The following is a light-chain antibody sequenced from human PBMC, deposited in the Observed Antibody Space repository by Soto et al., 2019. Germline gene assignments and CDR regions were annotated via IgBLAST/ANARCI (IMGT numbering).Light chain of an antibody. CDR1: SSDVGGYNY. CDR3: SSYTSSSSYV. Sequence: QSALTQPASVSGSPGQSITISCTGTSSDVGGYNYVSWYQQHPGKAPKLIIYEVSNRPSGVSNRFSGSKSGNTASLTISGLQAEDEADYYCSSYTSSSSYVFGTGTKLTGL. CDR2: EVS. V-gene: IGLV2-14*01. J-gene: IGLJ1*01.